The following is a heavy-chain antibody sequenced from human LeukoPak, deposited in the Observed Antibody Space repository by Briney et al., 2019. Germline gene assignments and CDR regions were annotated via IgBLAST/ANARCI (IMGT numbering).Heavy chain of an antibody. Sequence: PSETLSLTCTVSGGSISGHYWSWIRQPLGKGLQWIGYIYYSGSANYNPSLKSRVSISVDTSKNQFSLKLSSVTAADTALYYCAQHYYDSSGLDYFDCWGQGTLVTVSS. D-gene: IGHD3-22*01. CDR3: AQHYYDSSGLDYFDC. V-gene: IGHV4-59*11. J-gene: IGHJ4*02. CDR1: GGSISGHY. CDR2: IYYSGSA.